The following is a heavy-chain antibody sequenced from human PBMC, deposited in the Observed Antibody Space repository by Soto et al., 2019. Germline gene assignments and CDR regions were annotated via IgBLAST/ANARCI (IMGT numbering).Heavy chain of an antibody. CDR3: ARFYSSSSLYAMDV. Sequence: PGGSLRLSCVASGFTFSSYEMKWVRQAPGKGLEWVSYISTSGSTIYYADSVKGRFTISRDNAKNSLYLQMKSLRAEDTAVYYCARFYSSSSLYAMDVWGQGTTVTVSS. D-gene: IGHD6-6*01. CDR2: ISTSGSTI. CDR1: GFTFSSYE. J-gene: IGHJ6*02. V-gene: IGHV3-48*03.